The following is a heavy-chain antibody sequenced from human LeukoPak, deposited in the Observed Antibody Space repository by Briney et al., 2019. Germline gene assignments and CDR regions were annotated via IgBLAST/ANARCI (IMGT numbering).Heavy chain of an antibody. D-gene: IGHD3-3*02. CDR2: ISGSGGNT. V-gene: IGHV3-23*01. CDR3: AKAAFSRTSYFDY. Sequence: GGSLRLSCAASGFTFSTYTMSWVRQAPGKGLEGVSAISGSGGNTYYADSVKGRFTISRDNSNNTLYLQMDSLRADDTAVYYCAKAAFSRTSYFDYWGQGTLSPPPQ. J-gene: IGHJ4*02. CDR1: GFTFSTYT.